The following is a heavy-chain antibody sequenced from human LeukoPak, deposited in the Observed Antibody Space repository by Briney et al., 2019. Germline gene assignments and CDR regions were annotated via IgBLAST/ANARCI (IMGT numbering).Heavy chain of an antibody. CDR2: IHHTGTT. Sequence: PSETLSLTCAVSGGSISTDMNYWGWIRQAPGKTLQWLGSIHHTGTTFYNPSLKSRVTTSISTSKSQFSLNLSSVTAADTAVYYCARQRGYYDSSGYYPTFDYWGQGTLVTVSS. J-gene: IGHJ4*02. CDR3: ARQRGYYDSSGYYPTFDY. V-gene: IGHV4-39*01. CDR1: GGSISTDMNY. D-gene: IGHD3-22*01.